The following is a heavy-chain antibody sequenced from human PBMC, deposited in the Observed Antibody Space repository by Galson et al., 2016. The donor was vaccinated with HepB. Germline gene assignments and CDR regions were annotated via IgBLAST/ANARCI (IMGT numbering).Heavy chain of an antibody. D-gene: IGHD4-23*01. CDR3: AGSVGNYYFDY. J-gene: IGHJ4*02. V-gene: IGHV1-46*01. CDR2: INPSSGYT. CDR1: VYTFTSYY. Sequence: SVKVSCKASVYTFTSYYMHWVRQAPGQGLEWMGVINPSSGYTSYAQKFQGRVTMTRDTSTSTVYMEVSSLRSEDTAVYSCAGSVGNYYFDYWGQGTLVTVSS.